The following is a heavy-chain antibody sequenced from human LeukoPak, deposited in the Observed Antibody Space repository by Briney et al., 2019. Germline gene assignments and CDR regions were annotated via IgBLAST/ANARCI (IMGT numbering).Heavy chain of an antibody. CDR1: GGSISSYY. J-gene: IGHJ4*02. CDR2: IYYSGST. CDR3: ARHFGIDFDY. D-gene: IGHD3-3*01. V-gene: IGHV4-59*08. Sequence: KPSETLSLTCTVSGGSISSYYWSWIRQPPGKGLEWIWYIYYSGSTNYNPFHKSRVTISVDTSKNQFSLKLSSVTAADTAVYYCARHFGIDFDYWGQGTLVTVSS.